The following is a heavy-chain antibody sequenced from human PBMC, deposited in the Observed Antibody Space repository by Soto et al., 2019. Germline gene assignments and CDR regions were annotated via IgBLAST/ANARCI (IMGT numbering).Heavy chain of an antibody. J-gene: IGHJ4*02. CDR1: GGSFSGYY. CDR2: INHSGST. V-gene: IGHV4-34*01. D-gene: IGHD1-1*01. Sequence: PSETLSLACAVYGGSFSGYYWSWIRQPPGKGLEWIGEINHSGSTNYNPSLKSRVTISVDTSKNQFSLKLSSVTAADTAVYYCARVRRYNWHEAYAYWGQGTLVTVSS. CDR3: ARVRRYNWHEAYAY.